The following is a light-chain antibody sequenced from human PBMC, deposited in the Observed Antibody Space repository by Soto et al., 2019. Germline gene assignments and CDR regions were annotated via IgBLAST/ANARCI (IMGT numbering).Light chain of an antibody. V-gene: IGKV3-20*01. CDR1: QSIRRS. CDR2: DAS. CDR3: QQYGTSPL. Sequence: LTLSLCTLSLHPGERAPLSCRASQSIRRSLAWYQQNPGQAPRLLISDASTRATGIPARFSGSGSGTDFTLTISRLEPDDFAVYYCQQYGTSPLFGQGTKVDIK. J-gene: IGKJ1*01.